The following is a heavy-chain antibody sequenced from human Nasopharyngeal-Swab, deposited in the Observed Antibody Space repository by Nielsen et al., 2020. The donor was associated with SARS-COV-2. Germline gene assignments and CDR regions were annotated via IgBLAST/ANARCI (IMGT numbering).Heavy chain of an antibody. CDR3: ARPYSGSYYGAFDY. CDR2: ISYDGSNK. Sequence: GSLRLSCAASGFTFSSYAMHWVRQAPGKGLEWVAVISYDGSNKYYADSVKGRFTISRDNSKNTLYLQMNSLRAEDTAVYYCARPYSGSYYGAFDYWGQGTLVTVSS. J-gene: IGHJ4*02. D-gene: IGHD1-26*01. V-gene: IGHV3-30*04. CDR1: GFTFSSYA.